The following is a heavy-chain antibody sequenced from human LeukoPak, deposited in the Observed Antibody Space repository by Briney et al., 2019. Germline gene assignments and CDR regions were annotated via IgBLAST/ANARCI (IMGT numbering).Heavy chain of an antibody. D-gene: IGHD2-2*01. CDR1: GLSFSGYY. CDR3: ARAWDIVVVPAANFDY. V-gene: IGHV4-34*01. Sequence: PSETLSLTCAVYGLSFSGYYWSWIRQPPGKGLEWIGEINHSGSTNYNPSLKSRVTISVDTSKNQFSLKLSSVTAADTAVYYCARAWDIVVVPAANFDYWGQGTMVTVSS. J-gene: IGHJ4*02. CDR2: INHSGST.